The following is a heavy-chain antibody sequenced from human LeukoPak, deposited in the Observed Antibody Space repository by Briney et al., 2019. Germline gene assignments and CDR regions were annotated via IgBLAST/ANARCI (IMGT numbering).Heavy chain of an antibody. V-gene: IGHV1-46*01. Sequence: ASVKVSCKASGYSFISHHMHWVRQAPGQGLEWVGIINPRGGSTRYAHKFKGRVTMTRDTSTNTLYMEVKSLRSEDTAVYYCARDAPRRSYDFWSGYYRFDYWSQGTLVTVSS. J-gene: IGHJ4*02. CDR3: ARDAPRRSYDFWSGYYRFDY. D-gene: IGHD3-3*01. CDR1: GYSFISHH. CDR2: INPRGGST.